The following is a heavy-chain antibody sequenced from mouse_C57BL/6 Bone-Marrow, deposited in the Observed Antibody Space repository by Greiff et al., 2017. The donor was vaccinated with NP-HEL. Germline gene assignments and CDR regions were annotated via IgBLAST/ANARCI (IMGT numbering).Heavy chain of an antibody. D-gene: IGHD2-2*01. V-gene: IGHV14-4*01. CDR3: TTRDGYAWFAY. CDR1: GFNIKDDY. CDR2: IDPENGDT. Sequence: EVQLQQSGAELVRPGASVKLSCTASGFNIKDDYMHWVKQRPEQGLEWIGWIDPENGDTEYASKFQGKATITADTSSNTAYLQLSSLTSEDTAVYYCTTRDGYAWFAYWGQGTLVTASA. J-gene: IGHJ3*01.